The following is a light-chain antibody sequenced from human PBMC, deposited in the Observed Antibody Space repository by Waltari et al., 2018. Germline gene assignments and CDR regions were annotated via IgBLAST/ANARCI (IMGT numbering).Light chain of an antibody. J-gene: IGLJ3*02. CDR3: NSYTGRSSWV. Sequence: WYQHRPGKAPKLIMYDVSERPSGVSNRFSGSKSGNTASLIISGLQAEDEADYYYNSYTGRSSWVFGGGTKLTVL. V-gene: IGLV2-14*03. CDR2: DVS.